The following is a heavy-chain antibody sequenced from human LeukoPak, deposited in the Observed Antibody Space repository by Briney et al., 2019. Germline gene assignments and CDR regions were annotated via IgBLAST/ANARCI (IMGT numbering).Heavy chain of an antibody. J-gene: IGHJ4*02. V-gene: IGHV3-23*01. Sequence: SGGSLRLSCAASGFTFSSYAMSWVRQAPGKGLEWVSAISGSGGSTYYADSVKGRFTISRDNSKNTLYLQTNSLRAEDTAVYYCANVLGYCSSTSCYTYWGQGTLVTVSS. CDR2: ISGSGGST. CDR3: ANVLGYCSSTSCYTY. CDR1: GFTFSSYA. D-gene: IGHD2-2*02.